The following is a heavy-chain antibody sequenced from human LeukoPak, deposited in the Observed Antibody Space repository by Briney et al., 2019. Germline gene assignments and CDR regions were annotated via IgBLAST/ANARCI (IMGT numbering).Heavy chain of an antibody. CDR1: GFTFSSHW. V-gene: IGHV3-74*01. CDR3: TRGPPDGSGNYYPGDF. J-gene: IGHJ4*02. CDR2: ISSDGTNT. Sequence: GGSLRHSCAAPGFTFSSHWMHWVRQAPGKGLVWVSRISSDGTNTNYADSVKGRFTISRDNAKNTLYLQMNSLRVEDTAVYYCTRGPPDGSGNYYPGDFWGQGTLVTVSS. D-gene: IGHD3-10*01.